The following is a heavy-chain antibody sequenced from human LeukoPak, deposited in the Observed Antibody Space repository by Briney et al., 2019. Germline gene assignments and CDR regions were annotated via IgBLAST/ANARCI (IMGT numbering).Heavy chain of an antibody. V-gene: IGHV3-15*01. D-gene: IGHD2-2*02. CDR3: ARGGVAAAIQRGEGNFDY. CDR2: IKSKTDGGTT. J-gene: IGHJ4*02. Sequence: GGSLRLSCAASGFTFSNAWMSWVRQAPGKGLEWVGRIKSKTDGGTTDYAAPVKGRFTISRDDSKNTLYLQMNSLRAEDTAVYYCARGGVAAAIQRGEGNFDYWGQGTLVTVSS. CDR1: GFTFSNAW.